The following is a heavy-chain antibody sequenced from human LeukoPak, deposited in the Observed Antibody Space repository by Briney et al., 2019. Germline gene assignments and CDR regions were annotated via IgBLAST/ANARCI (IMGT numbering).Heavy chain of an antibody. CDR3: ARVWGDYGDPFDY. J-gene: IGHJ4*02. D-gene: IGHD4-17*01. V-gene: IGHV1-18*01. CDR2: ISAYNGNT. Sequence: GASVKVSCKASGYTFTSYGISWVRQAPGQGLEWMGWISAYNGNTNYAQKFQGRVTMTRDTSTSTVYMELSSLRSEDTAVYYCARVWGDYGDPFDYWGQGTLVAVSS. CDR1: GYTFTSYG.